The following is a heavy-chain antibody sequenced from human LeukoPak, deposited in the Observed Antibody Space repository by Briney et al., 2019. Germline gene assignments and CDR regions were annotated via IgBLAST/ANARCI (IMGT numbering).Heavy chain of an antibody. Sequence: ASVKVSCKASGYTFTSYYMHWVRQAPGQGLEWMGIINPSGGSTSYAQKFQGRVTMTRDTSTSTVYMELSSLRSEDTAVYYCARDLGPEGLFAYFDYWGQGTLVTVSS. J-gene: IGHJ4*02. CDR1: GYTFTSYY. CDR2: INPSGGST. CDR3: ARDLGPEGLFAYFDY. D-gene: IGHD3-10*02. V-gene: IGHV1-46*01.